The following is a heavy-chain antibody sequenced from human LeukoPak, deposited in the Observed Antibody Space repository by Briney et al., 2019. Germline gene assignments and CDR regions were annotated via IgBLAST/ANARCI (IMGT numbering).Heavy chain of an antibody. J-gene: IGHJ4*02. D-gene: IGHD2-2*01. V-gene: IGHV3-48*02. CDR3: AFRPLGDCSSSTCYAFDY. CDR2: ISSSGSTT. CDR1: GFTFSYYS. Sequence: GGSLRLSCAASGFTFSYYSMNWVRQAPGKGLEWVSYISSSGSTTYYADSVKGRFTVSRDNAKNSLYLQMNSLRDEDTAVYYCAFRPLGDCSSSTCYAFDYWGRGTLVTVSS.